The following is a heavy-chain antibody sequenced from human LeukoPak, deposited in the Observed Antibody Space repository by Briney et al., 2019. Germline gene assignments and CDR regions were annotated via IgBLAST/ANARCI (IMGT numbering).Heavy chain of an antibody. CDR1: GFIFRNYW. J-gene: IGHJ4*02. Sequence: GGSLRLSCAAAGFIFRNYWMGWVRQAPGKGLEWVANINEDGSEKYYVDSVKGRFIISRDNAKNSLYRQMNILRAEDTAVFYCLSGSGHCGQGSLVTVSS. CDR2: INEDGSEK. CDR3: LSGSGH. V-gene: IGHV3-7*01. D-gene: IGHD3-10*01.